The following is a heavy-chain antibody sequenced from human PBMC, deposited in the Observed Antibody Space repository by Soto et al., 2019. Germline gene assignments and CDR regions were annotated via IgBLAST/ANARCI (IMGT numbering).Heavy chain of an antibody. Sequence: QVQLVQSGAEVKKPGASVKVSCKASGYTFTSYGISWVRQAPGQGLEWMGWISAHNGNKKYAQKLQGRVTMTTDTSTSTTYVELRSIGSDDTAVYYCAREPNYFDYWGQGTLVTVSS. CDR3: AREPNYFDY. CDR2: ISAHNGNK. CDR1: GYTFTSYG. V-gene: IGHV1-18*01. J-gene: IGHJ4*02.